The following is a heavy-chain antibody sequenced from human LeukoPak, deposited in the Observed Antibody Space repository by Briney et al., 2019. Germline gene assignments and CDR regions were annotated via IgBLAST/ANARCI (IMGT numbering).Heavy chain of an antibody. J-gene: IGHJ5*02. V-gene: IGHV6-1*01. CDR1: GVSVSSNSAA. CDR2: TYYNSKWYN. CDR3: AKDSRSRFYP. D-gene: IGHD3-9*01. Sequence: SQTLSLTCAISGVSVSSNSAAWNWIRQSPSRGLEWLGRTYYNSKWYNDYAVSLKSRITINPDPSKNQFSLQLNSVTPEDTAVYYFAKDSRSRFYPWGQRTLVTVTS.